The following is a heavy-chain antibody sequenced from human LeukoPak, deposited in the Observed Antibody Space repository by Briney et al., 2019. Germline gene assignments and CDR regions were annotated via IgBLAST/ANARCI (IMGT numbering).Heavy chain of an antibody. CDR3: ASRRHDYVWGSYRPTAEYFQH. CDR2: FDPEDGET. CDR1: GYTLTELS. J-gene: IGHJ1*01. Sequence: ASVKVSCKVSGYTLTELSMHWVRQAPGKGFEWMGGFDPEDGETIYAQKFQGRVTMTEDTSTDTAYMELSSLRSEDTAVYYCASRRHDYVWGSYRPTAEYFQHWGQGTLVTVSS. D-gene: IGHD3-16*02. V-gene: IGHV1-24*01.